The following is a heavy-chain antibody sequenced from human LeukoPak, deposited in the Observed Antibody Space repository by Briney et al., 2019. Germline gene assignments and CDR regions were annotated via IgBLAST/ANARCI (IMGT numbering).Heavy chain of an antibody. D-gene: IGHD2-2*01. CDR3: ASSTQISKYADY. V-gene: IGHV3-11*06. CDR1: GFTFSDYY. J-gene: IGHJ4*02. Sequence: GGSLRLSCAASGFTFSDYYMSWIRQAPGKGLEWVSYISTSSSNTNYADSVKGRFTISRDNAKNSLYLQMNSLRAEDTAVYYCASSTQISKYADYWGQGALVTVSS. CDR2: ISTSSSNT.